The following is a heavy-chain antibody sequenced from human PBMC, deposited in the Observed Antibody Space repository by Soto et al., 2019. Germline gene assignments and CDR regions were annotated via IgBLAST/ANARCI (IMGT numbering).Heavy chain of an antibody. V-gene: IGHV3-48*01. CDR2: ISSSSSTI. D-gene: IGHD5-12*01. CDR3: ARSPTPRGLNRRYFDY. CDR1: GFTFSSYS. Sequence: EVQLVESGGGLVQPGGSLRLSCAASGFTFSSYSMNWVRQAPGKGLEWVSYISSSSSTIYYADSVKGRFTISRDNAKNSLYLQMNSLRAEDTAVYYCARSPTPRGLNRRYFDYWGQGTLVTVSS. J-gene: IGHJ4*02.